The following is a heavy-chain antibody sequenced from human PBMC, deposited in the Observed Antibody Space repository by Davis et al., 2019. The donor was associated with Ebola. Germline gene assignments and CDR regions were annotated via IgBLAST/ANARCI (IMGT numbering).Heavy chain of an antibody. Sequence: GESLKISCAASGFTFSDYYMSWIRQAPGKGLEWVSYISSSGSTIYYADSVKGRFTISRDNAKNSLYLQMNSLRAEDTAVYYCAKGTSGSTINWFDPWGQGTLVTVSS. CDR1: GFTFSDYY. CDR2: ISSSGSTI. D-gene: IGHD5/OR15-5a*01. J-gene: IGHJ5*02. V-gene: IGHV3-11*04. CDR3: AKGTSGSTINWFDP.